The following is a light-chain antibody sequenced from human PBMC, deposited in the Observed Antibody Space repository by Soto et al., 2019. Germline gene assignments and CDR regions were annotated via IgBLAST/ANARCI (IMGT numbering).Light chain of an antibody. V-gene: IGKV3-11*01. Sequence: EIVLTQSPATLSLSPGERATLSCRASQSVSSYLAWYQQKPGQAPRLLIYDASNRATGIPARLSGSGSGTDFTLTISSLEPEDFAIYYCQQRSNWPPVTFGGGTKVEI. CDR3: QQRSNWPPVT. CDR2: DAS. J-gene: IGKJ4*01. CDR1: QSVSSY.